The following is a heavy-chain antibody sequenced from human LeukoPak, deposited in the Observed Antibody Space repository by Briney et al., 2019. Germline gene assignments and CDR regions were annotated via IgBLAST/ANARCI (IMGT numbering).Heavy chain of an antibody. J-gene: IGHJ4*02. Sequence: GASVKVSCKASGYTFTGYYMHRVRQAPGQGLEWMGWISVYNGNTDYAQNLQGRVTLTTDTSTSTAYMELRSLRSDDTAVYYCARFSGSLLYFDYWGQGTLVTVSS. V-gene: IGHV1-18*04. CDR3: ARFSGSLLYFDY. CDR1: GYTFTGYY. CDR2: ISVYNGNT. D-gene: IGHD3-10*01.